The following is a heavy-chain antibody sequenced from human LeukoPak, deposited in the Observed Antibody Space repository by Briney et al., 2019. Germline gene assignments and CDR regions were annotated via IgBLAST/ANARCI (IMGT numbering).Heavy chain of an antibody. CDR3: ARLKVLRLGELSYVDY. Sequence: SETLSLTCTVSGGSMKSESYYWSWIRQPPGKGLEWIGEINHSGSTNYNPSLKSRVTISVDTSKNQFSLKLSSVTAADTAVYYCARLKVLRLGELSYVDYWGQGTLVTVSS. V-gene: IGHV4-34*01. J-gene: IGHJ4*02. CDR2: INHSGST. D-gene: IGHD3-16*02. CDR1: GGSMKSESYY.